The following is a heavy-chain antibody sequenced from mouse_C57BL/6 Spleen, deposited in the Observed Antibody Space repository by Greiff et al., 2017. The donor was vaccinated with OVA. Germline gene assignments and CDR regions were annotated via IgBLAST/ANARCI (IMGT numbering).Heavy chain of an antibody. V-gene: IGHV5-6*01. CDR2: ISSGGSYT. Sequence: EVMLVESGGDLVKPGGSLKLSCAASGFTFSSYGMSWVRQTPDKRLEWVATISSGGSYTYYPDSVKGRFTISRDNAKNTLYLQMSSLKSEDTAMYYCARSPDAMDYWGQGTSVTVSS. CDR1: GFTFSSYG. J-gene: IGHJ4*01. CDR3: ARSPDAMDY.